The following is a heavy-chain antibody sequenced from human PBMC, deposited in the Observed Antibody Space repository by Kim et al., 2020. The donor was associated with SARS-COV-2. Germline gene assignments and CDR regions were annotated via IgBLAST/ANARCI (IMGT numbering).Heavy chain of an antibody. CDR2: IYHSGST. V-gene: IGHV4-38-2*02. J-gene: IGHJ4*02. CDR3: ARSPLLYYDLGLYYFDY. CDR1: GYSISSGYY. Sequence: SETLSLTCTVSGYSISSGYYWGWIRQPPGKGLEWIGSIYHSGSTYYNPSLKSRVTISVDTSKNQFSLKLSSVTAADTAVYYCARSPLLYYDLGLYYFDYWGQGTLVTVSS. D-gene: IGHD3-3*01.